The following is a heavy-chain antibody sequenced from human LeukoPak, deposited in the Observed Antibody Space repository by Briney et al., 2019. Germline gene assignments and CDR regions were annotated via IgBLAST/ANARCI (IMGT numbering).Heavy chain of an antibody. J-gene: IGHJ4*02. CDR1: GYTFTSYD. CDR2: IIPIFGTA. D-gene: IGHD1/OR15-1a*01. Sequence: SVKVSCKASGYTFTSYDINWVRQAPGQGLEWMGGIIPIFGTANYAQKFQGRVTITADESTSTAYMELSSLRSEDTAVYYCAREQSFEHPADCWGQGTLVTVSS. CDR3: AREQSFEHPADC. V-gene: IGHV1-69*13.